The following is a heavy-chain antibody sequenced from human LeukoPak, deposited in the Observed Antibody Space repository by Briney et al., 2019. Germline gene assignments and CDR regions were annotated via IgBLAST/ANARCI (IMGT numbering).Heavy chain of an antibody. CDR2: MRPNSGKT. J-gene: IGHJ4*02. D-gene: IGHD1-14*01. Sequence: ASVKVSCKTSLYPFINYDINWVRQASGQGREWMGRMRPNSGKTGFAKKIQGRITMTRNISINTGYMELSSLRFDNAAVYFCERERGGQAGGYFPSWGQGTLVTVSS. CDR1: LYPFINYD. CDR3: ERERGGQAGGYFPS. V-gene: IGHV1-8*01.